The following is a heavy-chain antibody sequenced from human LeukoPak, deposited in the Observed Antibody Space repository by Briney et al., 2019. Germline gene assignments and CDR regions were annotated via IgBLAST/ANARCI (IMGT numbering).Heavy chain of an antibody. D-gene: IGHD6-13*01. CDR1: GFTFSSYS. V-gene: IGHV3-21*01. J-gene: IGHJ5*02. CDR3: ASRGRVAAAGILP. Sequence: GGSLRLSCAASGFTFSSYSMNWVRQAPGKGLEWVSSISSSSSYIYYADSVKGRFTISRDNAKNSLYLQMNSLRAEDTAVYYRASRGRVAAAGILPWGQGTLVTVSS. CDR2: ISSSSSYI.